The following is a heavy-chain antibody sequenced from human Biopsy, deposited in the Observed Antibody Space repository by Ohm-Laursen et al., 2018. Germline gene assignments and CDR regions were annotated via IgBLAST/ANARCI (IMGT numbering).Heavy chain of an antibody. D-gene: IGHD1-26*01. CDR1: GGTFTNYA. CDR3: ARDALGGGSYRFFY. J-gene: IGHJ4*02. Sequence: GSSVKVSCKASGGTFTNYAISWVRQAPGQGLEWMGGIIPIFGTANYAQKFQGGVTITADESTSTAYMELSSLRSDDTAVYYCARDALGGGSYRFFYWGQGSLVTVSS. CDR2: IIPIFGTA. V-gene: IGHV1-69*01.